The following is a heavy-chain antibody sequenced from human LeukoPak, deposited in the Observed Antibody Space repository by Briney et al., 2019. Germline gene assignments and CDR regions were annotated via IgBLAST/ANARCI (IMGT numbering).Heavy chain of an antibody. D-gene: IGHD6-19*01. CDR3: ARGRGWGILDS. CDR2: MTPNSEKR. V-gene: IGHV1-8*01. CDR1: GYPFTSYD. Sequence: ASVKVSCKTSGYPFTSYDIHWLRQAAGHGLEWMSWMTPNSEKRAYAQKFQGRVTMTTNTSIDTAYMELSSLTFDDTAIYYCARGRGWGILDSWGQGHLVTVSS. J-gene: IGHJ4*02.